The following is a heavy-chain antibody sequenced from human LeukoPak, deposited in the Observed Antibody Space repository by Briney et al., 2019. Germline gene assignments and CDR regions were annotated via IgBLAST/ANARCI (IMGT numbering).Heavy chain of an antibody. V-gene: IGHV1-18*01. Sequence: GASVKVSCKASGYTFTSYDINWVRQATGQGLEWMGWISAYNGNTNYAQKLQGRVTMTTDTSTSTAYMELRSLRSDDTAVYYCARDLGAARPNWFDPWGQGTLVTVSS. CDR3: ARDLGAARPNWFDP. J-gene: IGHJ5*02. D-gene: IGHD6-6*01. CDR2: ISAYNGNT. CDR1: GYTFTSYD.